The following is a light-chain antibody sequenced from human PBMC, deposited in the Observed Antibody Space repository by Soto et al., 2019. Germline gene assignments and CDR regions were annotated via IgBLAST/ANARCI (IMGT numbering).Light chain of an antibody. Sequence: QSVLTQSPSVSGAPGQRVTLSCTGSSSNIGAGYDVHWYQHLPGAAPKLLIYDNNNRPSGVPDRFSGSKSGASASLAITGLQAEDEADYYCQSYDSRLSAYVFGTGTKVTVL. CDR3: QSYDSRLSAYV. CDR1: SSNIGAGYD. J-gene: IGLJ1*01. V-gene: IGLV1-40*01. CDR2: DNN.